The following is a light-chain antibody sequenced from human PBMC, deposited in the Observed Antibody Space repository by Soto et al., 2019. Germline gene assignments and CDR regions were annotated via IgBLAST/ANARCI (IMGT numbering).Light chain of an antibody. J-gene: IGKJ4*01. CDR2: AAS. Sequence: ESEVTRSPVAVCGCVRNKINITCRASQGISSWLAWYQQKPGKAPKLLIYAASTLQSGVPSRFSGSGSGTDFTLTIRSVQPADFATYYSQQIDSYPLTFGGGTKVDIK. CDR3: QQIDSYPLT. V-gene: IGKV1-12*01. CDR1: QGISSW.